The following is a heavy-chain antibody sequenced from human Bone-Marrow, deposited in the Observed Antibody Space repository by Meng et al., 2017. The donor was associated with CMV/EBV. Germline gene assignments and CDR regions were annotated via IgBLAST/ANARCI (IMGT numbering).Heavy chain of an antibody. J-gene: IGHJ4*02. D-gene: IGHD5-24*01. CDR1: GYTFTDYF. CDR3: AKEKMEGSLDFDH. V-gene: IGHV1-2*02. Sequence: ASVKVSCKASGYTFTDYFIHWVRQAPGQGLEWMGWLNSDTGDTKYAQKFQGRVIMSRDTSINTVYMELSRLTSDDTAIYYCAKEKMEGSLDFDHWGQGTLVTVSS. CDR2: LNSDTGDT.